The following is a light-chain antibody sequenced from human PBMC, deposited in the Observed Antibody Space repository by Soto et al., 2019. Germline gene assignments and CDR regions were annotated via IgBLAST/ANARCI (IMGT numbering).Light chain of an antibody. CDR3: QHYNNWPRT. CDR2: GAS. J-gene: IGKJ1*01. Sequence: EIVMTQSPATLSVSPGERATLSCRASQSVSSNLAWYQQKPGQAPRLLFYGASARATGIPARFSGSGSGTEFTLTISSLQSEDFAVYYCQHYNNWPRTFGQGTKVEIK. V-gene: IGKV3-15*01. CDR1: QSVSSN.